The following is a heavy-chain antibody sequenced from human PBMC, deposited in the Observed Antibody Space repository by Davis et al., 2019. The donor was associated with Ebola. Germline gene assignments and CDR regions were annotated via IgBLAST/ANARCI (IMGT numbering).Heavy chain of an antibody. V-gene: IGHV4-34*01. Sequence: MPSETLSLTCAVYGGSFSGYYWSWIRQPPGKGLEWIGEINHSGSTNYNPSLKSRVTISVDTSKNQFSLKLSSVTAADTGVYYCARGRDAYKTGLDWGQGTLVTVAS. CDR2: INHSGST. CDR1: GGSFSGYY. D-gene: IGHD5-24*01. J-gene: IGHJ4*02. CDR3: ARGRDAYKTGLD.